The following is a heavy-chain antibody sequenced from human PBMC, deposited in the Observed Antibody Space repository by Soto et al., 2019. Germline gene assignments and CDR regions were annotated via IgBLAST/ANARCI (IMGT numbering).Heavy chain of an antibody. CDR3: SRTAMVGAFEY. Sequence: QITLRESGPTLVKPTQTLTLTCTFSGFSLSTAGVAVGWIRQPPGKALEWLALIYWDNAKRYRASLKSRLTITMHTSKTQMVLTMTNMNPVDTGTDYCSRTAMVGAFEYWGQGTLVTDSS. V-gene: IGHV2-5*02. CDR2: IYWDNAK. J-gene: IGHJ4*02. CDR1: GFSLSTAGVA. D-gene: IGHD3-10*01.